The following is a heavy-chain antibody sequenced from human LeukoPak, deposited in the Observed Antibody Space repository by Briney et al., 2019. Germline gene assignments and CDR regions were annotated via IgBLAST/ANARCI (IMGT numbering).Heavy chain of an antibody. CDR2: ITPFNGNT. CDR1: GYTFTYRY. CDR3: ARSGSNGSSTSSAFDP. D-gene: IGHD2-2*01. Sequence: GASVKVSCKASGYTFTYRYLHWVRQAPGQALEWMGWITPFNGNTNYAQKFQDRVTITSDRSMSTAYMELSRLSSQHTAMYYCARSGSNGSSTSSAFDPWGQGTLVTVSS. V-gene: IGHV1-45*02. J-gene: IGHJ5*02.